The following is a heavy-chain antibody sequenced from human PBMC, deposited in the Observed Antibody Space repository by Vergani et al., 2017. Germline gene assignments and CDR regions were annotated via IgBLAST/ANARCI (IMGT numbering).Heavy chain of an antibody. J-gene: IGHJ3*02. D-gene: IGHD3-22*01. Sequence: EVQLVESGGGLVKPGRSLRLSCTASGFTFGDYAMSWFRQAPGKGLEWVGFIRSKAYGGTTEYAASVKGRFTISRDDSKSIAYLQMNSLKTEDTAVYYCAREGDSSGSGAFDIWGQGTMVTVSS. CDR1: GFTFGDYA. CDR2: IRSKAYGGTT. V-gene: IGHV3-49*05. CDR3: AREGDSSGSGAFDI.